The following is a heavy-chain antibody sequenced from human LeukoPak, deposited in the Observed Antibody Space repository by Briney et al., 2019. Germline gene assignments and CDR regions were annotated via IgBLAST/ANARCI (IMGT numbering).Heavy chain of an antibody. Sequence: GGSLRLSCAASGFTFSSYAMHCVRQAPGKGLEWVAVISYDGSNKYYAEYVKGRFTISRDNSKNTLYLQMNSLRAEDTAVYYCARGIVVEVAANDLIDYWGQGTLVTVSS. J-gene: IGHJ4*02. V-gene: IGHV3-30*04. CDR3: ARGIVVEVAANDLIDY. CDR2: ISYDGSNK. D-gene: IGHD2-15*01. CDR1: GFTFSSYA.